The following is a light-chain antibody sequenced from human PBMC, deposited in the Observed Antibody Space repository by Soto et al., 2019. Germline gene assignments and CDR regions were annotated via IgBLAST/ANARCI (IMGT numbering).Light chain of an antibody. Sequence: QLVLTQPPSASGTPGQRVTISCSGSSSNIGTNFVYWYQQLPGTAPKLLLVSNAQRPSGVPDRFSGSRSGTSASLAISGLRSEDEADYYCAAWDDSLSGWVFGGGTQLTVL. CDR1: SSNIGTNF. V-gene: IGLV1-47*02. J-gene: IGLJ3*02. CDR3: AAWDDSLSGWV. CDR2: SNA.